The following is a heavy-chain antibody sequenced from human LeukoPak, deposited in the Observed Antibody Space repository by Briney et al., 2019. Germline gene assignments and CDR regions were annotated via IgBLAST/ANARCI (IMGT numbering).Heavy chain of an antibody. D-gene: IGHD3-16*01. CDR2: IYSGGSP. Sequence: PSETLSLTCTVSGGSISTYYWSWIRQPAGKGLEWIGRIYSGGSPNHNPSLKGRVSMSEDTSKNQFSLKLSSVTAADTAVYYCAREWGSIDYWGQGTLVTVSS. V-gene: IGHV4-4*07. CDR1: GGSISTYY. CDR3: AREWGSIDY. J-gene: IGHJ4*02.